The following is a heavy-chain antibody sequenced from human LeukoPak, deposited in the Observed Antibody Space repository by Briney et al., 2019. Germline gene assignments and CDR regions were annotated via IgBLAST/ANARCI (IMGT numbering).Heavy chain of an antibody. CDR3: ARGARFGAVDGWVTPNWFDP. D-gene: IGHD6-19*01. CDR2: INHNGST. CDR1: GGSFSGYY. V-gene: IGHV4-34*01. Sequence: SETLSLTCAVYGGSFSGYYWSWIRQPPGKGLEWIGEINHNGSTNYNPSLKSRVTISVDTSKNQFSLKLSSVTAADTAVYCCARGARFGAVDGWVTPNWFDPWGQGTLVTVSS. J-gene: IGHJ5*02.